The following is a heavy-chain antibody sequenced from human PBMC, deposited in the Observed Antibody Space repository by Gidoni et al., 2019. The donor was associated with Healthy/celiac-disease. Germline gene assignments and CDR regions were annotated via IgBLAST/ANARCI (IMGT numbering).Heavy chain of an antibody. CDR2: INHSGST. D-gene: IGHD3-9*01. Sequence: QVQLQQWGAGLLKPSETLSLTCAVYGGSFSGYYWSWIRQPPGKGLEWIGEINHSGSTNYNPSLKSRVTISVDTSKNQFSLKLSSVTAADTAVYYCARGQRYFDWPYYGSYGMDVWGQGTTVTVSS. J-gene: IGHJ6*02. V-gene: IGHV4-34*01. CDR3: ARGQRYFDWPYYGSYGMDV. CDR1: GGSFSGYY.